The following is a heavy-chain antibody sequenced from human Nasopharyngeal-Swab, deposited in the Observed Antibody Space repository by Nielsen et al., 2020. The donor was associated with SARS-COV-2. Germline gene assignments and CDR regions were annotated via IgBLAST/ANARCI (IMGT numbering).Heavy chain of an antibody. CDR2: IHYTGKT. D-gene: IGHD3-16*02. CDR3: AREVINQAVSDAFDF. Sequence: SETLSLTCTVSGGSISSDNYFWSWIRQRPGKGLEWIGYIHYTGKTYCNPSLESRLTISLDTSRNQFSLMLRSVTAADTAVYYCAREVINQAVSDAFDFWGQGTMVTVS. V-gene: IGHV4-31*03. CDR1: GGSISSDNYF. J-gene: IGHJ3*01.